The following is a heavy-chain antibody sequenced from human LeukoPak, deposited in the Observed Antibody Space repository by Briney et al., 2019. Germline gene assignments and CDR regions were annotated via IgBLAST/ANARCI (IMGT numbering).Heavy chain of an antibody. D-gene: IGHD2-8*01. J-gene: IGHJ6*02. CDR2: IKVDGSEI. Sequence: GGSLRLSCAASGFTFSSYWMSWVRQAPGKGPEWVANIKVDGSEIYYVDSVKGRFTISRDNAKNSLYLQMNSLRAEDTAVYYCTRDRQGPRLYEMDIWGQGITVTVSS. CDR3: TRDRQGPRLYEMDI. CDR1: GFTFSSYW. V-gene: IGHV3-7*01.